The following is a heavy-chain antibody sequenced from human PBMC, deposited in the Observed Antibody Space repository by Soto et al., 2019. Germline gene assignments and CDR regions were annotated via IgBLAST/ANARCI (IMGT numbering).Heavy chain of an antibody. CDR1: GFSFGSYS. V-gene: IGHV3-23*01. Sequence: EVQLLESGGGLVQPGGSLRLSCAASGFSFGSYSMTWVRQAPGKGLEWVSVIGGDAVTTYYADSVKGRFTVSRDNSKNTVHMQMNSLRADDTAVDYCAKALYSSTSSRGVDVWGQGTPVTVSS. J-gene: IGHJ6*02. CDR3: AKALYSSTSSRGVDV. CDR2: IGGDAVTT. D-gene: IGHD6-19*01.